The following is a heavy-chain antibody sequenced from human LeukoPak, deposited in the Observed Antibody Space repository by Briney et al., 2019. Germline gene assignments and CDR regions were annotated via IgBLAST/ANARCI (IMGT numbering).Heavy chain of an antibody. Sequence: SETLSLTCTVSGGSLSSGRYYWSWIRQTAVKGLQWVGRIYISGSTNYSPSLKSRVTISLDTSNNQFSLNLSSVTAADTAVYYCARDVLSHSYYYMDVWGKGTTVTVSS. D-gene: IGHD5/OR15-5a*01. CDR1: GGSLSSGRYY. CDR2: IYISGST. V-gene: IGHV4-61*02. CDR3: ARDVLSHSYYYMDV. J-gene: IGHJ6*03.